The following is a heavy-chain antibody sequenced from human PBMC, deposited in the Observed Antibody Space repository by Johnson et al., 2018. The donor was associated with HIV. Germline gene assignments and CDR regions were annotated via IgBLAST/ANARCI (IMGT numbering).Heavy chain of an antibody. CDR3: ARVGDDYGDSYDAFDI. V-gene: IGHV3-33*01. J-gene: IGHJ3*02. Sequence: VQLVESGGGVVQPGRSLRLSCVAYGFTFSDYAMHWVRQAPGKGLEWLAYIPYDGNSQNYADSVKGRFTISRDNSKNTLYLQMNSLRADDTAVYYCARVGDDYGDSYDAFDIWGQGTMVTVSS. D-gene: IGHD4-17*01. CDR2: IPYDGNSQ. CDR1: GFTFSDYA.